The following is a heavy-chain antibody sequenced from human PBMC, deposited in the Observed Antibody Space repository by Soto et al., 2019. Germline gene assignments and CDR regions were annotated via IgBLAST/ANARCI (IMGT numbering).Heavy chain of an antibody. V-gene: IGHV3-48*02. J-gene: IGHJ3*02. CDR1: GFTFSSYS. D-gene: IGHD3-3*01. Sequence: GGSLRLSCAASGFTFSSYSMHWVRQAPGKGLEWVSYISSTSSTIYYADSVKGRFTISRDNAKNSLFLQMNSLRDEDTAVYYCARDWRSGYHDAFDIWGQGTMVPVAS. CDR2: ISSTSSTI. CDR3: ARDWRSGYHDAFDI.